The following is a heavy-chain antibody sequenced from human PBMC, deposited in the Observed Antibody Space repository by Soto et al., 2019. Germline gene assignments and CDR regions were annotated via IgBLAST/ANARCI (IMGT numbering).Heavy chain of an antibody. CDR3: ARTFYGDYGDWFDP. V-gene: IGHV4-61*08. D-gene: IGHD4-17*01. CDR1: GGSISSGGYY. Sequence: PLETLSLTCAVSGGSISSGGYYWSWIRQPPGKGLEWIGYIYYSGSTNYNPSLKSRVTISVDTSKNQFSLKLSSVTAADTAVYYCARTFYGDYGDWFDPWGQGTLVTVSS. CDR2: IYYSGST. J-gene: IGHJ5*02.